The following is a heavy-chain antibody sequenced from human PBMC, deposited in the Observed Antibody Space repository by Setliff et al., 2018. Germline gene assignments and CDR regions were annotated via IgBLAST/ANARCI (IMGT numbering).Heavy chain of an antibody. D-gene: IGHD2-21*01. CDR3: ARAGGGHIVVATFDFDI. CDR1: GFTFSAYS. CDR2: SSSTGRYT. Sequence: PGESLKISCAASGFTFSAYSMNWVRQAPGKGLEWVSSSSSTGRYTFYADSVKGRFTVSKDNAKNSLYLEMNSLRAEDTAVYYCARAGGGHIVVATFDFDIWAKGQRSPSPQ. J-gene: IGHJ3*02. V-gene: IGHV3-21*01.